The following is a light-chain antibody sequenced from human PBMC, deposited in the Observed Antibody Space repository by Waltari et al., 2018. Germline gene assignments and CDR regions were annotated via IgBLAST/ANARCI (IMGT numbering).Light chain of an antibody. V-gene: IGLV1-40*01. CDR1: SSNIGAVYD. CDR3: QSYDSALSAV. CDR2: AYS. Sequence: QSVLTQPPSVSGAPGQTVTISCAVSSSNIGAVYDVHWYQQLPGAAPKLLIYAYSSRPSGVPDRFYGSKSGTSASLAINGLQPEDEADYYCQSYDSALSAVFGGGTKVTVL. J-gene: IGLJ3*02.